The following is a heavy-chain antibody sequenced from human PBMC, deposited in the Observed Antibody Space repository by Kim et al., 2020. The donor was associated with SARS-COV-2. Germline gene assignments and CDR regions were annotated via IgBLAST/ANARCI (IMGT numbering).Heavy chain of an antibody. J-gene: IGHJ4*02. V-gene: IGHV4-59*01. CDR1: GDSINSYY. CDR3: ARDLGSGWYCDY. D-gene: IGHD6-19*01. CDR2: IYYRGTT. Sequence: SETLSLTCTVSGDSINSYYWSWIRQPPGKGLEWIGYIYYRGTTNYNPSLKSRVTISVDTSKNQFSLKVSSVTAADTAVYYCARDLGSGWYCDYWGQGTL.